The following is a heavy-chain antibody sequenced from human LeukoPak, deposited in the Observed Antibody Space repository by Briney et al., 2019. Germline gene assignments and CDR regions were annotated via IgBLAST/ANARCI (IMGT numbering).Heavy chain of an antibody. V-gene: IGHV3-23*01. CDR2: ISGSGGST. CDR3: AKKYSYDSYYFDY. J-gene: IGHJ4*02. Sequence: GGSLRLSCADCGFTFSIYAMSWVRQAPGKGLEWVSAISGSGGSTYYADSVKGLFTIARDNSKNTLYLQMNSLRAEDTAVYYCAKKYSYDSYYFDYWGQGTLVTVSS. CDR1: GFTFSIYA. D-gene: IGHD5-18*01.